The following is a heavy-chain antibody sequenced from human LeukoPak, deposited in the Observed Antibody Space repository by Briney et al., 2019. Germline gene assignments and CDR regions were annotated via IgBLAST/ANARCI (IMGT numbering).Heavy chain of an antibody. J-gene: IGHJ6*02. Sequence: GGSLRLSCAASGFTLDTYAMSWVRQAPGKGLEWVSGMSIIDGGTYYIDSVKGRFTISSDKSKNTLYLQMNSLRAEDTAVYYCAKEEAAAGLVDGMDVWGQGTTVTVSS. CDR1: GFTLDTYA. CDR2: MSIIDGGT. D-gene: IGHD6-13*01. CDR3: AKEEAAAGLVDGMDV. V-gene: IGHV3-23*01.